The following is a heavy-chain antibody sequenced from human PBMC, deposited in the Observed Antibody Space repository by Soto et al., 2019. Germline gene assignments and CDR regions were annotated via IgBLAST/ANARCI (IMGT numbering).Heavy chain of an antibody. J-gene: IGHJ4*02. D-gene: IGHD3-10*01. CDR1: GGTFSSYT. Sequence: SVKVSCKASGGTFSSYTISWVRQAPGQGLEWMGRIIPILGIANYAQKFQGRVTITADKATSTAYMELSSLRSEDTAVYYCARSVGGSNVNFDYWGQGTLVTVSS. CDR2: IIPILGIA. CDR3: ARSVGGSNVNFDY. V-gene: IGHV1-69*02.